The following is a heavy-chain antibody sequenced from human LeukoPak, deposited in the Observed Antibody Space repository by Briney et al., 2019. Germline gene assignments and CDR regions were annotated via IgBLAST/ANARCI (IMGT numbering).Heavy chain of an antibody. CDR1: GFTFSSYL. Sequence: PGGSLRLSCEASGFTFSSYLMHWVRQAPGKELVWVSRIKSDRKTNYADSVKGRFTISRDNAKNTVSLQMDSLRAEDTGVYYCARAPSEVGGYYPEYFRHWGQGTLVTVSS. V-gene: IGHV3-74*01. J-gene: IGHJ1*01. D-gene: IGHD3-22*01. CDR2: IKSDRKT. CDR3: ARAPSEVGGYYPEYFRH.